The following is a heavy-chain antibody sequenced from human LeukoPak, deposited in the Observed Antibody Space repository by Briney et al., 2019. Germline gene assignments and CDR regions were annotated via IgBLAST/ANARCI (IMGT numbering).Heavy chain of an antibody. V-gene: IGHV3-33*06. D-gene: IGHD2-2*01. CDR1: GFTFSSYG. Sequence: GGSLRLSCAASGFTFSSYGMHWVRQAPGKGLEWVAVIWYDGSNKYYADSVKGRFTISRDNSKNTLYLQMNSLRAEDTAVYYCAKVGKPVVRYYYYYMDVWGKGNTVTVSS. J-gene: IGHJ6*03. CDR2: IWYDGSNK. CDR3: AKVGKPVVRYYYYYMDV.